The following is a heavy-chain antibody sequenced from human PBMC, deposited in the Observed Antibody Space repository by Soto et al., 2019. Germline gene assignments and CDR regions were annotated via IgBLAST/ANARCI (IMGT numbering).Heavy chain of an antibody. V-gene: IGHV2-5*02. J-gene: IGHJ5*02. CDR1: GLSLSSSGVG. Sequence: QITLKESGPTVVKPTQTLTLTCTFSGLSLSSSGVGVGWIRQPPGKALEWLALIYWDDDKRYSPSLKSRLTSTKDTSKKQVVLTMTNMDPVDTATYYCAHGTEKFDPWGQGTLVTVSS. CDR2: IYWDDDK. CDR3: AHGTEKFDP.